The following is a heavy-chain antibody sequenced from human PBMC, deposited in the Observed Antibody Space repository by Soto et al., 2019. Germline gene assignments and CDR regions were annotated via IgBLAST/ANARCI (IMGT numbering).Heavy chain of an antibody. J-gene: IGHJ2*01. CDR2: IYYSGST. V-gene: IGHV4-59*08. Sequence: QVQLQESGPGLVKPSETLSLTCTVSGGSISSYYWSWIRQPPGKGLEWIGYIYYSGSTNYNPSLKGRVTISVDTSKNQFSLKLSSVTAADTAVYYCATSHDYGDYGYWYFDLWGRGTLVTVSS. D-gene: IGHD4-17*01. CDR3: ATSHDYGDYGYWYFDL. CDR1: GGSISSYY.